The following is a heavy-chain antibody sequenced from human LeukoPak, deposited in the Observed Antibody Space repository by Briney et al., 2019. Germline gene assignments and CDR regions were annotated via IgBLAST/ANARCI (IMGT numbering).Heavy chain of an antibody. D-gene: IGHD3-3*01. Sequence: ASVKVSCKASGYTFTSYDINWVRQATGQGLEWLGWMNPSSGNTGYAQKFQGRVTMTRDTSISTAYMELSSLRSEDTAVYYCARANLRFLAHMDVWGKGTTVTVSS. CDR1: GYTFTSYD. J-gene: IGHJ6*03. CDR2: MNPSSGNT. V-gene: IGHV1-8*01. CDR3: ARANLRFLAHMDV.